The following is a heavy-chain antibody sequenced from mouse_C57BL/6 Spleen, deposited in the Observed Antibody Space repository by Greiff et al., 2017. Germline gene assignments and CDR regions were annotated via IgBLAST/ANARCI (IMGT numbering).Heavy chain of an antibody. V-gene: IGHV5-6*02. CDR1: GFTFSSYG. J-gene: IGHJ1*03. D-gene: IGHD1-1*01. CDR3: ARRVYYGSSPWYFDV. CDR2: ISSGGSYT. Sequence: DVMLVESGGDLVKPGGSLKLSCAASGFTFSSYGMSWVRQTPDKRLEWVATISSGGSYTYYPDSVKGRFTISRDNAKNTLYLQMSSLKSEDTAMYYCARRVYYGSSPWYFDVWGTGTTVTVSS.